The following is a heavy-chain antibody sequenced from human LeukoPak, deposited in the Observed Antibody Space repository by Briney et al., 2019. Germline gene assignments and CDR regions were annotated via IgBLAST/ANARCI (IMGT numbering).Heavy chain of an antibody. CDR1: GFTFGDYA. D-gene: IGHD3-22*01. J-gene: IGHJ4*02. Sequence: GGSLRLSCTASGFTFGDYAMSWVRQAPGKGLEWVSTISGPGSSTYSADSVKGRFTISRDNSKNTLYLQMHSLRAEDTAIYYCVKPSRDFDSSGYSHFDYWGQGTLVTVSS. V-gene: IGHV3-23*01. CDR2: ISGPGSST. CDR3: VKPSRDFDSSGYSHFDY.